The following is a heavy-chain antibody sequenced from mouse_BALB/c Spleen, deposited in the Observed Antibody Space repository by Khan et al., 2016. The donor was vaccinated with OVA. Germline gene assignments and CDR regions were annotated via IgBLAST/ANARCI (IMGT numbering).Heavy chain of an antibody. CDR1: GYSFTNYG. CDR3: ARPPYFSYTLDY. Sequence: QIQLVQSGPELKKPGETVKISCKASGYSFTNYGINWVKQSPGKALKWMGWINTYTGEPTYADDFKGRFAFSLETSANTAYLQINILKNEDTATYFGARPPYFSYTLDYWGQGTSVTVSS. CDR2: INTYTGEP. J-gene: IGHJ4*01. V-gene: IGHV9-3-1*01. D-gene: IGHD2-10*01.